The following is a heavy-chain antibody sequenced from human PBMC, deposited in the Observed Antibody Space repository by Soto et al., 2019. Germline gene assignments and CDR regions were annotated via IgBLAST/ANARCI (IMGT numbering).Heavy chain of an antibody. CDR3: ARNRKGATPYYYGMDV. Sequence: GGSLRLSCAASGFTFSSYAMHWVRQAPGKGLEWVAVISYDGSNKYYADSVKGRFTISRDNSKNTLYLQMNSLRAEDTAVYYCARNRKGATPYYYGMDVWGQGTTVTVSS. J-gene: IGHJ6*02. D-gene: IGHD1-26*01. CDR1: GFTFSSYA. V-gene: IGHV3-30-3*01. CDR2: ISYDGSNK.